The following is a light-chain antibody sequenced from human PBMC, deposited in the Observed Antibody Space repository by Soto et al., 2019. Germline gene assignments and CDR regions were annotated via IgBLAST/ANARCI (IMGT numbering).Light chain of an antibody. J-gene: IGLJ1*01. CDR3: SSYSSTDTPFV. CDR2: EVT. CDR1: STDVGGYNY. Sequence: QSVLAQPSSVSGSPGQSITISCTGTSTDVGGYNYVSWYQHHSGKAPKLLIYEVTNRPSGISDRFSGSKSVNTASLTISGLQAEDESDYYCSSYSSTDTPFVFGTGTKLTVL. V-gene: IGLV2-14*01.